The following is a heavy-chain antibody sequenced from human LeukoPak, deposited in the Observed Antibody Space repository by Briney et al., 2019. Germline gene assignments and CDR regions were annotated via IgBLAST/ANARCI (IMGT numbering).Heavy chain of an antibody. D-gene: IGHD3-10*01. CDR1: GFTFSGYS. J-gene: IGHJ5*02. CDR2: ISSSSSYI. Sequence: GGSLRLSCAASGFTFSGYSMNWVRQAPGKGLEWVSSISSSSSYIYYADSVKGRFTISRDNAKNSLYLQMNSLRAEDTAVYYCARRSSGHWFDPWGQGTLVTVSS. CDR3: ARRSSGHWFDP. V-gene: IGHV3-21*01.